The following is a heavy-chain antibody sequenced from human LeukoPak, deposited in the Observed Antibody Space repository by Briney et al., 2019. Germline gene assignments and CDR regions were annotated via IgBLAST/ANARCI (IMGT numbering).Heavy chain of an antibody. CDR3: ATFPDDWSYFDY. D-gene: IGHD3-9*01. CDR1: GGTFSSYA. CDR2: IIPIFGTA. V-gene: IGHV1-69*13. Sequence: SVTVSCKASGGTFSSYAISWVRQAPGQGREWMGGIIPIFGTANYAQKFQCRVTITADESTSTAYMELSSLRSEDTAVYYCATFPDDWSYFDYWGQGTLVTVSS. J-gene: IGHJ4*02.